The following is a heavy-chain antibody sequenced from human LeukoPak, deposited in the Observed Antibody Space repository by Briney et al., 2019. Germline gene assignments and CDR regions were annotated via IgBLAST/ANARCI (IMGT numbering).Heavy chain of an antibody. V-gene: IGHV3-7*03. D-gene: IGHD3-22*01. CDR3: AKRGVVIRVILVGFHKEAYYFDS. CDR2: IKQDGSEK. J-gene: IGHJ4*02. Sequence: GGSLRLSCAASGFTFSSYWMSWVRQAPGKGLEWVANIKQDGSEKYYVDSVKGRFTISRDNAKNSLYLQMNSLRAEDTAAYFCAKRGVVIRVILVGFHKEAYYFDSWGQGALVTVSS. CDR1: GFTFSSYW.